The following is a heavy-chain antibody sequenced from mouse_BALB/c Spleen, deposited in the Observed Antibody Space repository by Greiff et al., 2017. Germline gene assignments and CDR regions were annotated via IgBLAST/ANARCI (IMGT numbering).Heavy chain of an antibody. CDR1: GYTFTSYW. D-gene: IGHD2-4*01. CDR3: TRYDYSWFAY. V-gene: IGHV1-69*02. CDR2: IYPSDSYT. J-gene: IGHJ3*01. Sequence: QVQLQQPGAELVRPGASVKLSCKASGYTFTSYWINWVKQRPGQGLEWIGNIYPSDSYTNYNQKFKDKATLTVDKSSSTAYMQLSSPTSEDSAVYYCTRYDYSWFAYWGQGTLVTVSA.